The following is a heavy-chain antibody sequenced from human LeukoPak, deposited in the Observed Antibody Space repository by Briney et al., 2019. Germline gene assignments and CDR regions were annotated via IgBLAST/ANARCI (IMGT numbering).Heavy chain of an antibody. Sequence: SETLSLTCTVSGGSISSYYWGWIRQPPGKGLEWIGYIYYSGSTNYNPSLKSRVTISVDTSKNQFSLKLSSVTAADTAVYYCARGSSGWYQGNWFDPWGQGTLVTVSS. CDR2: IYYSGST. V-gene: IGHV4-59*08. D-gene: IGHD6-19*01. CDR1: GGSISSYY. CDR3: ARGSSGWYQGNWFDP. J-gene: IGHJ5*02.